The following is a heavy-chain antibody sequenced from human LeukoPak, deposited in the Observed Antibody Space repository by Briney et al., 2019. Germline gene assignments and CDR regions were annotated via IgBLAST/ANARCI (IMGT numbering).Heavy chain of an antibody. V-gene: IGHV3-7*01. Sequence: GGSLRLSCAASGFTFSNYWMSWVRQAPGKGLEWVANINEDGSEKYYVDSVKGRFTISRDNAQNSLYLQMSSLGAEDTAMYYCARHGGVVRGQGSDAFDIWGQGTMVTVSS. CDR1: GFTFSNYW. CDR3: ARHGGVVRGQGSDAFDI. J-gene: IGHJ3*02. D-gene: IGHD3-10*01. CDR2: INEDGSEK.